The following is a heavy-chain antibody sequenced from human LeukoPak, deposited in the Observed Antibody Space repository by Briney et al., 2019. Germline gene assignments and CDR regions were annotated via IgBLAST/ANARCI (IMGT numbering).Heavy chain of an antibody. Sequence: GGSLRLSCAASGFTFSTYIMNWVRQTPGKGLEWVSSIGTSTSYIYYADSVKGRFTISRDNAKNSLYLQMNSLRAEDTAVYYCARDSGYDFWSGYPADYWGQGTLVTVSS. CDR1: GFTFSTYI. D-gene: IGHD3-3*01. CDR2: IGTSTSYI. J-gene: IGHJ4*02. V-gene: IGHV3-21*01. CDR3: ARDSGYDFWSGYPADY.